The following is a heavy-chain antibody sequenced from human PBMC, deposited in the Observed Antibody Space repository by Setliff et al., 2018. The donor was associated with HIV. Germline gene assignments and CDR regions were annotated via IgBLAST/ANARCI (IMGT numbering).Heavy chain of an antibody. V-gene: IGHV3-53*01. CDR1: GFTVSNTY. Sequence: GGSLRLSCAASGFTVSNTYMSWVRQAPGEGLEWVSIIYSAGSTYYAGSVEGRFTVSRDDSKSIAYLQMNSLKTEDTAVHYCTTVGTQGVTKNYFDYWGQGTLVTVSS. D-gene: IGHD4-17*01. CDR2: IYSAGST. J-gene: IGHJ4*02. CDR3: TTVGTQGVTKNYFDY.